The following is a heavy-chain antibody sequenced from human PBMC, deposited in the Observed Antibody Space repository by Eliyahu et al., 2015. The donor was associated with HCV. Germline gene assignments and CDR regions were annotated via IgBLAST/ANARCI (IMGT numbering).Heavy chain of an antibody. V-gene: IGHV5-51*01. CDR2: ILPCXSDT. CDR1: GYIFTNYW. J-gene: IGHJ3*02. Sequence: EVQLVQSGAEVKEPGESLKISCKAXGYIFTNYWIAWVRQMPGKGLGWVGSILPCXSDTRFSPSFQGLVSISADKSMSTAYLQWGGLRASDSAVFYCARLTSSDAFDIWGQGTMVTVSS. D-gene: IGHD6-13*01. CDR3: ARLTSSDAFDI.